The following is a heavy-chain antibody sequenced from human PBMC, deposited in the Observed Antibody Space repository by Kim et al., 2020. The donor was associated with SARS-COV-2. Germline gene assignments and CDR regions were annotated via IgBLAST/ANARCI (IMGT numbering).Heavy chain of an antibody. CDR2: ISGSGGST. CDR3: AKGSSGYSYGLSDY. V-gene: IGHV3-23*01. D-gene: IGHD5-18*01. CDR1: GFTFSSYA. J-gene: IGHJ4*02. Sequence: GGSLRLSCAASGFTFSSYAMSWVRQAPGKGLEWVSAISGSGGSTYYADSVKCRFTISRDNSKNTLYLQMNSLRAEDTAVYYCAKGSSGYSYGLSDYWGQGTMVTVSS.